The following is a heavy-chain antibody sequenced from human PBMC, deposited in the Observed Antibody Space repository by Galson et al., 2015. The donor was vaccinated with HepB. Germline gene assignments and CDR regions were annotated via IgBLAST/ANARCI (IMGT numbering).Heavy chain of an antibody. Sequence: SLRLSCAASGFTFSSYGMHWVRQAPGKGLEWVAVIWYDGSNKYYADSVKGRFTISRDDSKNTLYLQMNSLRAEDTAVYYCARDRYCGGDCYFFDYWGQGTLVTVSS. CDR2: IWYDGSNK. V-gene: IGHV3-33*01. D-gene: IGHD2-21*01. CDR3: ARDRYCGGDCYFFDY. J-gene: IGHJ4*02. CDR1: GFTFSSYG.